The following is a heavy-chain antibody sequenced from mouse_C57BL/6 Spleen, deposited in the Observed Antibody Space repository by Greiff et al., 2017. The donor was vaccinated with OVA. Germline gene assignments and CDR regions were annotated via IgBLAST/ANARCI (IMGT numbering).Heavy chain of an antibody. CDR2: IRLKSDNYAT. J-gene: IGHJ2*01. D-gene: IGHD1-1*01. CDR3: TVLLQGY. CDR1: GFTFSNYW. V-gene: IGHV6-3*01. Sequence: EVKVEESGGGLVQPGGSMKLSCVASGFTFSNYWMNWVRQSPEQGLEWVGQIRLKSDNYATHYAESVKGRFTISRDDSKSSVYLQMNNLRAEDTGIYYCTVLLQGYWGKGTTLTVSS.